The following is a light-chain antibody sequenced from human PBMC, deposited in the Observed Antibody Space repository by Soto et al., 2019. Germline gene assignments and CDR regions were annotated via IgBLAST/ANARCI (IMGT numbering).Light chain of an antibody. V-gene: IGKV2D-29*02. CDR1: QILLSSGGETY. Sequence: DIVMSQTPLSLSVTPGQPASISFRSSQILLSSGGETYLFWYLQMPGQSPQLLIYEVSNRISAVPDRFSGSGSGTDFTLKISRVEAEDAGVYYCMQSTQLPLTFGQGTRLEI. CDR2: EVS. J-gene: IGKJ5*01. CDR3: MQSTQLPLT.